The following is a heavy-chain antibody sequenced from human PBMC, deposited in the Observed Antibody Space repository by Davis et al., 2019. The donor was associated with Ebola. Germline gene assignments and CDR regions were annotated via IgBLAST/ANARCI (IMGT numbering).Heavy chain of an antibody. Sequence: GESLKISCSASGFTFSSYAMHWVRQAPGKGLEYVSAISSNGGSTYYADSVKGRFTISRDNSKNTLYLQMNSLRVEDTAVYYCAGGDFWSGQFDYWGQGTLVTVSS. CDR1: GFTFSSYA. D-gene: IGHD3-3*01. J-gene: IGHJ4*02. V-gene: IGHV3-64*04. CDR3: AGGDFWSGQFDY. CDR2: ISSNGGST.